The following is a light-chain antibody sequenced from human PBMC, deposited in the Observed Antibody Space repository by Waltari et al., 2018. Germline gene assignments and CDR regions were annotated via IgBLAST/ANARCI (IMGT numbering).Light chain of an antibody. CDR3: SSYTTSSAPGV. CDR2: EVS. V-gene: IGLV2-14*01. Sequence: QSALTQPASVSGSPGQSIPITFSGTDSDVGAYDFVSWYQQHPGKAPHLIIYEVSNRPSGISNRFSASKSGNTASLTISGLQAEDEADYYCSSYTTSSAPGVFGTGTRVTVL. J-gene: IGLJ1*01. CDR1: DSDVGAYDF.